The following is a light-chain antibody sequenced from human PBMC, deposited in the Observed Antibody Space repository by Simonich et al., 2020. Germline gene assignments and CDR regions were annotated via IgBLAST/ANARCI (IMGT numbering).Light chain of an antibody. Sequence: DIVMTQSPDSLAVSLGERATINCKSSQSVLYSSNNKNYLAWYQQKPGQPPKLLIYWASTRESGLPDRFLGSGSGTDFTLTISSLQAEDVAVYYCQQYYSTPLTFGGGTKVEIK. CDR3: QQYYSTPLT. CDR2: WAS. CDR1: QSVLYSSNNKNY. J-gene: IGKJ4*01. V-gene: IGKV4-1*01.